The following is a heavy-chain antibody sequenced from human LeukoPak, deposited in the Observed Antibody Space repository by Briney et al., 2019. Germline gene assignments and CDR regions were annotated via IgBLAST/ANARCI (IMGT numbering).Heavy chain of an antibody. D-gene: IGHD5-18*01. CDR2: IYHSGST. CDR3: ARDLRGYSYGPLDY. V-gene: IGHV4-4*02. J-gene: IGHJ4*02. CDR1: GGSISSSNW. Sequence: SETLSLTCAVSGGSISSSNWWSWVRQPPGKGLEWIGEIYHSGSTNYNPSLKSRVTISVDKSKNQFSLKLSSVTAADTAVYYCARDLRGYSYGPLDYWGQGTLVTVSS.